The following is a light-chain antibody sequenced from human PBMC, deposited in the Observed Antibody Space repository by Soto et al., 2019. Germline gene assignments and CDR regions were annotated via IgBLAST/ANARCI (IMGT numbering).Light chain of an antibody. J-gene: IGKJ1*01. Sequence: EIVMTQSPATLSVSPGERATLSCRASQSVSSNLAWYQQKPGQAPRLLIYGASTRATGIPARFSGSGSGTDFTLTISSLQPDDFATYYCQQYNSYSPWTFGQGTKVDI. CDR2: GAS. V-gene: IGKV3-15*01. CDR3: QQYNSYSPWT. CDR1: QSVSSN.